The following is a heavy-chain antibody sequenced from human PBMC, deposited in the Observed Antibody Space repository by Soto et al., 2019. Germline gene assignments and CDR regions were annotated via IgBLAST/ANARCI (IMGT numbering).Heavy chain of an antibody. J-gene: IGHJ5*02. CDR2: IYWNDDK. V-gene: IGHV2-5*01. Sequence: SGPTLVNPTQTLTLTCTFSGFSLSTSGVGVGWIRQPPGKALEWLALIYWNDDKRYSPSLKSRLPITKVTSKNQVVLTMTKMGPVDTATYCCEHAGESFGSRHKVDPWGQGTLVTVSS. CDR1: GFSLSTSGVG. D-gene: IGHD3-10*01. CDR3: EHAGESFGSRHKVDP.